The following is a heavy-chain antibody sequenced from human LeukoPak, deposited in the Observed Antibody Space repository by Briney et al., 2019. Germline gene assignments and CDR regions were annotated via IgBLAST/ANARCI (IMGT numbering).Heavy chain of an antibody. D-gene: IGHD3-22*01. CDR1: GFTFSSYS. V-gene: IGHV3-48*01. CDR2: ISGSSSTI. CDR3: ARDTDSSGYYYPTPEYFQH. Sequence: PGGSLRLSCAASGFTFSSYSMNWVRQAPGKGLEWVSYISGSSSTIYYADSVKGRFTISRDNAKNSLYLQMNSLRAEDTAVYYCARDTDSSGYYYPTPEYFQHWGQGTLVTVSS. J-gene: IGHJ1*01.